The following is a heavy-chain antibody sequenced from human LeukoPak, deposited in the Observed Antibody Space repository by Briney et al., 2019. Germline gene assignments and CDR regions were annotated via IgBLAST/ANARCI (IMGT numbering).Heavy chain of an antibody. CDR1: GGSISSSTAY. CDR3: ARNIAAAGLLDYYYMDV. CDR2: IYYSGST. V-gene: IGHV4-39*07. J-gene: IGHJ6*03. Sequence: SETLSLTCTVSGGSISSSTAYWGWIRQPPGKGLEWIGSIYYSGSTYYNPSLKSRVTISVDTSKNQFSLKLSSVTAADTAVYYCARNIAAAGLLDYYYMDVWGKGTTVTVSS. D-gene: IGHD6-13*01.